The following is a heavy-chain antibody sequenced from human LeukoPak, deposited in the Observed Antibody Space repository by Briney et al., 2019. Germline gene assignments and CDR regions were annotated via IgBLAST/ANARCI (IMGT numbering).Heavy chain of an antibody. CDR3: ARAEQLAIFDY. V-gene: IGHV4-59*01. Sequence: SETLSLTCTVSGGSISSYYWSWIRQPPGEGLEWIGYIYYSGSTNYNPSLKSRVTISVDTSKNQFSLKLSSVTAADTAVYYCARAEQLAIFDYWGHGTLVTVSS. J-gene: IGHJ4*01. D-gene: IGHD6-6*01. CDR2: IYYSGST. CDR1: GGSISSYY.